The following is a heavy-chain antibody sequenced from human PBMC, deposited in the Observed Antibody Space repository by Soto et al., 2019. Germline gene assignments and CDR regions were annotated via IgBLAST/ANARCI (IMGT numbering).Heavy chain of an antibody. CDR1: GFTFSSNS. CDR2: ISIGGDKT. D-gene: IGHD5-12*01. CDR3: AKWDGYGDH. J-gene: IGHJ5*02. Sequence: EVQLLESGGDLVQPGGSLRLSCAASGFTFSSNSFTWVRQAPGKGLEYVSGISIGGDKTWHADSVKGRFTVSRDNSKNTVYLQMNSLRVDDTAVYYCAKWDGYGDHWGQGTLVTVSS. V-gene: IGHV3-23*01.